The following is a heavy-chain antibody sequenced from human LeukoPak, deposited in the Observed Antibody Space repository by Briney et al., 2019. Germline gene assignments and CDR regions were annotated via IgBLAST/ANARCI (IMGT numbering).Heavy chain of an antibody. J-gene: IGHJ6*02. D-gene: IGHD6-19*01. CDR1: GFTFSSYS. CDR3: ARDRANIAVAPDGMDV. CDR2: ISYDGSNK. V-gene: IGHV3-30*03. Sequence: PGGSLRLSCAASGFTFSSYSMNWVRQAPGKGLEWVAVISYDGSNKYYADSVKGRFTISRDNSKNTLYLQMNSLRAEDTAVYHCARDRANIAVAPDGMDVWGQGTTVTVSS.